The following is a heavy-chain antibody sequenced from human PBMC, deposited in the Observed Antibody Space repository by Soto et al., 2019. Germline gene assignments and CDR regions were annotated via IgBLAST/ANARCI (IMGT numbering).Heavy chain of an antibody. Sequence: GVSVKVSCKASGYPFTGYYMHWLRQAPGHGLEGMGLLSPNSGGTNHAQKLQVRVTLTRDTTLSTAYMELSRQISHHTGVDYWASVPIGLSSSSVHGDSETTLCTTDYWGQGTLVTVSS. CDR2: LSPNSGGT. V-gene: IGHV1-2*02. CDR1: GYPFTGYY. J-gene: IGHJ4*02. D-gene: IGHD6-6*01. CDR3: ASVPIGLSSSSVHGDSETTLCTTDY.